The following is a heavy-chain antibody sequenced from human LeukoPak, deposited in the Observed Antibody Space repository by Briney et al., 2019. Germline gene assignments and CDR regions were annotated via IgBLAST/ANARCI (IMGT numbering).Heavy chain of an antibody. D-gene: IGHD2-2*01. J-gene: IGHJ4*02. CDR3: ARDPARYCSSTSCYAYYFDY. V-gene: IGHV3-33*01. CDR1: GFTFSSYG. Sequence: GRSLRLSCAASGFTFSSYGMHWVRQAPGKGLEWVAVIWYDGSNKYYADSVKGRFTISRDNSKNTLYLQMNNLRAEDTAVYYCARDPARYCSSTSCYAYYFDYWGQGTLVTVSS. CDR2: IWYDGSNK.